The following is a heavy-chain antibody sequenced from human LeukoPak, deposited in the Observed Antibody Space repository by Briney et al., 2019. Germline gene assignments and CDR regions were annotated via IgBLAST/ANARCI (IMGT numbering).Heavy chain of an antibody. D-gene: IGHD3-16*02. CDR3: ARGDDYVWGSYRYGPIFDY. Sequence: SETLSLTCTVSGGSISSYYWSWIRQPPGKGLEWIGYIYYSGSTNYNPSLKSRVTISVDTSKNQFSLKLSSVTAADTAVYYCARGDDYVWGSYRYGPIFDYWGQGTLVTVSS. V-gene: IGHV4-59*01. CDR1: GGSISSYY. J-gene: IGHJ4*02. CDR2: IYYSGST.